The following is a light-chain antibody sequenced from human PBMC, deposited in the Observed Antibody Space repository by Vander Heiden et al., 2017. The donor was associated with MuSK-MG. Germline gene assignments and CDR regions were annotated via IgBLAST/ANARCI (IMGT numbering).Light chain of an antibody. J-gene: IGLJ2*01. Sequence: QSVLTQPPSASGTPGQRVTISCSGSSSNIGSDHVYWYQQLPGTAPNLLIYSNDQRPSGVPDRFSGSKSGTSASLAISGLRSEDDADYYCAAWDDSLSGPVFGGGTKLTVL. V-gene: IGLV1-47*02. CDR1: SSNIGSDH. CDR3: AAWDDSLSGPV. CDR2: SND.